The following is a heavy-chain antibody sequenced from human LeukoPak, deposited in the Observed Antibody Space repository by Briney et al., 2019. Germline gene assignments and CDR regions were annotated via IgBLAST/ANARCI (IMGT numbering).Heavy chain of an antibody. J-gene: IGHJ6*02. CDR1: GFTFSSYW. V-gene: IGHV3-74*01. CDR2: INSDGSST. D-gene: IGHD1-26*01. Sequence: GGSLRLSCAASGFTFSSYWMHWVRQAPGKGLVWVSRINSDGSSTSYADSVKGRFPISRDNAENTLYLQMNSLRDEDTAVYYCARDHSGSSGYGMDVWGQGTTVTVSS. CDR3: ARDHSGSSGYGMDV.